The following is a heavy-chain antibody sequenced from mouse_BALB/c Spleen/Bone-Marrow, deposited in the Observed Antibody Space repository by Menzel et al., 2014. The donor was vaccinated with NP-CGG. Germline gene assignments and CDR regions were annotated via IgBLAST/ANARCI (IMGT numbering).Heavy chain of an antibody. Sequence: VQLQQSGPELEKPGASVKISCKASGYSFTGYNINWVKQTNGKSLEWIGNIDPYYGGTDYIQKFKGKATLTVDRSSSTAYMQLKSLTSDDSAVYYCARVGDNRHFDVWGAGTTVTVSS. D-gene: IGHD3-3*01. CDR2: IDPYYGGT. CDR3: ARVGDNRHFDV. J-gene: IGHJ1*01. CDR1: GYSFTGYN. V-gene: IGHV1-39*01.